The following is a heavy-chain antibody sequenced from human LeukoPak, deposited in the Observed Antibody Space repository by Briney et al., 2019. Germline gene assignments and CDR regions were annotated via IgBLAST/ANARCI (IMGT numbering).Heavy chain of an antibody. J-gene: IGHJ4*02. Sequence: GGPLRLSCAASGFTFSRYAMSWVRQAPAKGLEWVSVISGSGENTHYADSVKGRFTISRDNSKNTLYLQMNSLRAEDTAAYYCARDLRGYSGYDSDFWGQGTLVTVSS. CDR2: ISGSGENT. CDR1: GFTFSRYA. CDR3: ARDLRGYSGYDSDF. V-gene: IGHV3-23*01. D-gene: IGHD5-12*01.